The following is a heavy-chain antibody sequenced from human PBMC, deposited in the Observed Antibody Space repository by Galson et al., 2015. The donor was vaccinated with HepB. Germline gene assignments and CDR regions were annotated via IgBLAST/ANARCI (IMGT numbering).Heavy chain of an antibody. D-gene: IGHD6-6*01. J-gene: IGHJ4*02. CDR2: IYYSGNT. V-gene: IGHV4-61*01. CDR3: ARHFRKYSVSEVYDY. Sequence: SLTCTVSGGSVSSGSYYWSWIRQPPGKGLEWIGYIYYSGNTNYNPSLKSRVTISVDTSKTQFFLKLSSVTAADTAVYYCARHFRKYSVSEVYDYWGQGTLVTVSS. CDR1: GGSVSSGSYY.